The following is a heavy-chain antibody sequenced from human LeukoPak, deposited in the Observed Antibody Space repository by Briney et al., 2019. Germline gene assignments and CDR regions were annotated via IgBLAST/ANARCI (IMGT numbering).Heavy chain of an antibody. CDR1: GGSFSGYY. CDR2: TNDSGST. Sequence: SETLSLTCTVYGGSFSGYYWSWIRQPPGKGLEWIGETNDSGSTNYNPSLKSRVTISVDTSKNQFSLKPNSVTAADTAVYFCARGYSGTYHKHDFGYWGQGTLVTVSS. D-gene: IGHD1-26*01. V-gene: IGHV4-34*01. J-gene: IGHJ4*02. CDR3: ARGYSGTYHKHDFGY.